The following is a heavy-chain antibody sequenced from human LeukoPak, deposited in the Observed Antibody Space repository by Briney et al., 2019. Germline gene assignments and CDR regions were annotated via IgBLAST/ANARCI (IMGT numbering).Heavy chain of an antibody. Sequence: ASVKVSCKASGYTFTSYDINWVRQATGQGLEWMGWMNPNSGNTDYAQKFQGRVTMTRNTSISTAYMELSSLRSEDTAVYYCARVYSFPDSYWNYSPFDYWGQGTLVTVSS. J-gene: IGHJ4*02. D-gene: IGHD1-7*01. V-gene: IGHV1-8*01. CDR2: MNPNSGNT. CDR3: ARVYSFPDSYWNYSPFDY. CDR1: GYTFTSYD.